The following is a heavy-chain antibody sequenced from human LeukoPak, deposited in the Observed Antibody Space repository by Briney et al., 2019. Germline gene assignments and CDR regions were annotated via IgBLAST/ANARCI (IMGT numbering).Heavy chain of an antibody. V-gene: IGHV1-8*02. Sequence: GASVKVSCKASGYTFTSYDINWVRQATGQGLEWMGWMNPNSGNTGYAQKLQGRVTMTTDTSTSTAYMELRSLRSDDTAVYYCARDGGATRTAPFDYWGQGTLVTVSS. CDR2: MNPNSGNT. CDR3: ARDGGATRTAPFDY. CDR1: GYTFTSYD. D-gene: IGHD1-26*01. J-gene: IGHJ4*02.